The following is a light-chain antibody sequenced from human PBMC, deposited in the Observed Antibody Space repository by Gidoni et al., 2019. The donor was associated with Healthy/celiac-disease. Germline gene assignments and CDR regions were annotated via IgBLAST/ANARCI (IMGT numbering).Light chain of an antibody. CDR1: QSVSSN. CDR2: GAS. Sequence: EIVFTQSPATLSVSPGERATLSCRASQSVSSNLAWYQQKPGQAPRLLIYGASTRATGIPARFSGRGSGTEFTLTISSLQSEDFAVYYCQQYNNWPRGTFGQGTKVEIK. CDR3: QQYNNWPRGT. J-gene: IGKJ1*01. V-gene: IGKV3-15*01.